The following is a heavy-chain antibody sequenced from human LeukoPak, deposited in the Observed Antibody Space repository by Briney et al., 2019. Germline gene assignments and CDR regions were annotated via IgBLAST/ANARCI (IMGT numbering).Heavy chain of an antibody. Sequence: MPSETLSLTCAVYGGSFSGYYWSWIRQPPGKGLEWIGEINHSGSTNYNPSLKSRVTISVDTSKNQFSLKLSSVTAADTAVYYCARGRLRLLWFGELFRTSFDYWGQGTLVTVSS. CDR3: ARGRLRLLWFGELFRTSFDY. CDR1: GGSFSGYY. V-gene: IGHV4-34*01. CDR2: INHSGST. D-gene: IGHD3-10*01. J-gene: IGHJ4*02.